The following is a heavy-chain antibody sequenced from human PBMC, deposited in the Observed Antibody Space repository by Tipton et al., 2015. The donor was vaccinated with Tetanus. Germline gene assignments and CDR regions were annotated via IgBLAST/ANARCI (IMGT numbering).Heavy chain of an antibody. D-gene: IGHD1-26*01. CDR1: GGSISSGGYY. Sequence: TLSLTCTVSGGSISSGGYYWSWIRQHPEKGLEWIGDIYYRGSTYYNPSLKSRVTISVDTSKNEFSLKWNSVTAADTAVYYCARDQARGARGWNYFDYWGQGTLVSVSS. J-gene: IGHJ4*02. CDR3: ARDQARGARGWNYFDY. V-gene: IGHV4-31*03. CDR2: IYYRGST.